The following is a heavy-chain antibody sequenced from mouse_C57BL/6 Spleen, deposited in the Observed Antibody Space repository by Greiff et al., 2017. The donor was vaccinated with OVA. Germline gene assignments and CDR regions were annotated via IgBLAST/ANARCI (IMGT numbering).Heavy chain of an antibody. D-gene: IGHD2-14*01. CDR3: ASRLYDFYY. CDR1: GYTFTNSY. CDR2: INPNNGGT. Sequence: AQLQQSGPELVKPGASVKISCKASGYTFTNSYMNWVKQSHGKSLEWIGDINPNNGGTYYKQKFKGKATLTVDKSSSTAYMELRSLTSEESDGYNCASRLYDFYYWGKGATVTV. J-gene: IGHJ2*01. V-gene: IGHV1-26*01.